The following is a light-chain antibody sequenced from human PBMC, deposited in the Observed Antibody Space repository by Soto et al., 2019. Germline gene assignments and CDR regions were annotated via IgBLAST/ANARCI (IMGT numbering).Light chain of an antibody. Sequence: QSALTQPASVSGSPGQSITISCTGTVGLVSWYQQHPGKVPKLIIYDDTKRPSGVSSRFSGSTSGNAASLTISGLQADDEADYFCCSSAPESTYVFGTGTKVTVL. CDR2: DDT. CDR3: CSSAPESTYV. J-gene: IGLJ1*01. V-gene: IGLV2-23*01. CDR1: VGL.